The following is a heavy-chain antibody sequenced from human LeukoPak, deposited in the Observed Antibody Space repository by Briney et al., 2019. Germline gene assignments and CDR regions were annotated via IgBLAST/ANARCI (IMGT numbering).Heavy chain of an antibody. V-gene: IGHV4-39*02. CDR2: IYYSGST. CDR3: AKEVLTGSITS. CDR1: DGSISSSSYY. J-gene: IGHJ5*02. Sequence: SETLSLTCTVSDGSISSSSYYWGWIRQPPGKGLEWIGSIYYSGSTYYNPSLKSRVTISVDTSKNQFSLKLSSVTAADTAVYYCAKEVLTGSITSWGQGTLVTVSS. D-gene: IGHD3-9*01.